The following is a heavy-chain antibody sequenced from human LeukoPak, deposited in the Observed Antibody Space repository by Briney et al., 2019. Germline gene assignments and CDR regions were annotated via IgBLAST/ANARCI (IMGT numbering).Heavy chain of an antibody. CDR1: GGSISSGGYS. CDR3: ARDHGNISWFYY. D-gene: IGHD6-13*01. V-gene: IGHV4-39*02. CDR2: IDYSGTT. Sequence: SQTLSLTCTVSGGSISSGGYSWGWIRQPPGKGLEWIGTIDYSGTTYYNPSLKSRVTMSVDTSKSQLSLKLTSVTAADTAIYYCARDHGNISWFYYWGQGILVAVSS. J-gene: IGHJ4*02.